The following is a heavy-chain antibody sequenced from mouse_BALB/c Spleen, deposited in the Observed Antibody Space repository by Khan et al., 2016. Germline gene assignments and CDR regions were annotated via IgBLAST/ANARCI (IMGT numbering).Heavy chain of an antibody. CDR1: GYSITSDYA. V-gene: IGHV3-2*02. D-gene: IGHD2-4*01. CDR2: ISYSGST. CDR3: AREGYYDYDEFAY. J-gene: IGHJ3*01. Sequence: VQLQQSGPGLVKPSQSLSLTCTVTGYSITSDYAWNWIRQFPGNKLEWMGYISYSGSTSYNPSLKSRISITRDTSKNQFFLQLNSVTTEDTATYYCAREGYYDYDEFAYWGQGTLVTVSA.